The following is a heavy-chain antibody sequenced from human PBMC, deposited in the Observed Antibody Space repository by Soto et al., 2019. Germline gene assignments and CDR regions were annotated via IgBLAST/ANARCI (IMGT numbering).Heavy chain of an antibody. CDR3: ARDNKYYDFWSGYFLDY. CDR2: IIPIFGTA. J-gene: IGHJ4*02. Sequence: ASVKVSCKASGGTFSSYAISWVRQAPGQGLEWMGGIIPIFGTANYAQKFQGRVTITADKSTSTAYMELSSLRSEDTAVYYCARDNKYYDFWSGYFLDYWGQGTLVTVSS. CDR1: GGTFSSYA. D-gene: IGHD3-3*01. V-gene: IGHV1-69*06.